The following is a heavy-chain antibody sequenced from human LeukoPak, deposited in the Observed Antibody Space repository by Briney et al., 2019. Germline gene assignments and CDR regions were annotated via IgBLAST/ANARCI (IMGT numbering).Heavy chain of an antibody. V-gene: IGHV5-51*01. CDR3: ARETLVADWDYFDY. CDR2: IYPGDSDT. D-gene: IGHD3-9*01. Sequence: GESLKISCKGSGYRFTSYWIGWVRQMPGKGLEWMGIIYPGDSDTRYSPSFQGQVTISADKSISTAYLQWSSLKASDTAIYYCARETLVADWDYFDYWGQGNLVTVSS. J-gene: IGHJ4*02. CDR1: GYRFTSYW.